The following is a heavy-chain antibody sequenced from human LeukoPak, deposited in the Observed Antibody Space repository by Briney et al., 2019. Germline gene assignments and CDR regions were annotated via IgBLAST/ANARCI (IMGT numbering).Heavy chain of an antibody. Sequence: SGGSLRLSCAASGFTFCSYGMHWVREAPGKGLEWVAFIRYDGSNKYYADSVKGRFTISRDNSKNTLSLQMNSLRPDDTAVYYCAKFSYGDYVAWGQGTLVIVSS. CDR2: IRYDGSNK. J-gene: IGHJ5*02. CDR1: GFTFCSYG. V-gene: IGHV3-30*02. D-gene: IGHD4-17*01. CDR3: AKFSYGDYVA.